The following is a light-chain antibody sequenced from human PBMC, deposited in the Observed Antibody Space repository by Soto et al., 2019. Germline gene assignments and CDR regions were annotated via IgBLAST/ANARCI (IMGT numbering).Light chain of an antibody. V-gene: IGLV2-14*01. J-gene: IGLJ1*01. CDR2: GVS. Sequence: QSALTQPASVSGSPGQSITISCTGTITDIGAYNYVSWYQQHPGTAPKLLIYGVSSRPSGVSNRFSGTKSGNAAYLTISGLQADDEAEYYCSSYTSSITPYVFGTGTKVTVL. CDR1: ITDIGAYNY. CDR3: SSYTSSITPYV.